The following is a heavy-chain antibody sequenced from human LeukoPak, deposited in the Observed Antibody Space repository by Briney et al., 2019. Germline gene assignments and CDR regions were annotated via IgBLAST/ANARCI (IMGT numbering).Heavy chain of an antibody. D-gene: IGHD5-18*01. Sequence: SGGSLRLSCAASGFTFSSYAMHWVRQAPGKGLEWVAVLWNGGFDHFYRDSVRGRFTISRDVSKNTLYLQMDGLRADDTAVYYCARDVETLLNRMDVWGQGTTVIVSS. CDR2: LWNGGFDH. V-gene: IGHV3-33*08. CDR3: ARDVETLLNRMDV. CDR1: GFTFSSYA. J-gene: IGHJ6*02.